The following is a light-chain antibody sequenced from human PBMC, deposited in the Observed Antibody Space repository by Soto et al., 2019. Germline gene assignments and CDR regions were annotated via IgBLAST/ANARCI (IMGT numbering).Light chain of an antibody. CDR2: DVS. V-gene: IGLV2-14*01. J-gene: IGLJ2*01. CDR1: SSDVGTYNY. Sequence: QSALTQPACVSGSPGQSITISCTGTSSDVGTYNYVSWYQQHPGKAPKLMIYDVSYRPSGVSDRFSGSKSGNTASLTISGLQAEDEADYYCSSYTSSSTSVVFGGGTKLTVL. CDR3: SSYTSSSTSVV.